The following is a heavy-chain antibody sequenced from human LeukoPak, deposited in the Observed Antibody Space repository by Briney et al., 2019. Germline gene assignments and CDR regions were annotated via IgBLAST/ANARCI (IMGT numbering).Heavy chain of an antibody. Sequence: SETLSLTCTVSGGSISSYYWSWIRQPPGKGLEWIGYIYYSGSTNYNPSLKSRVTISVDTSKNQLSLKLSSVTAADTAVYYCARSIAYYDSSGYAGWYFDLWGRGTLVTVSS. CDR2: IYYSGST. V-gene: IGHV4-59*01. CDR3: ARSIAYYDSSGYAGWYFDL. CDR1: GGSISSYY. J-gene: IGHJ2*01. D-gene: IGHD3-22*01.